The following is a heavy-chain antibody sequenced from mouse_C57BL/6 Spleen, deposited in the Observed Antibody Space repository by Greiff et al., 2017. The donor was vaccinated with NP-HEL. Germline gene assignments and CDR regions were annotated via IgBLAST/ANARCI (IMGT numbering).Heavy chain of an antibody. Sequence: VQLQQSGPVLVKPGASVKMSCKASGYTFTDYYMNWVKQSHGKSLEWIGVINPYNGGTSYNQKFKGKATLTVDKSSSTAYMELNSLTCEDSAVYYCARKSNYGYFDYWGQGTTLTVSS. V-gene: IGHV1-19*01. D-gene: IGHD2-5*01. CDR1: GYTFTDYY. J-gene: IGHJ2*01. CDR2: INPYNGGT. CDR3: ARKSNYGYFDY.